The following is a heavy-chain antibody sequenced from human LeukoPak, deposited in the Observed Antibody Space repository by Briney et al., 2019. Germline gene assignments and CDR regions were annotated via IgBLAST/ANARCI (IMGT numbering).Heavy chain of an antibody. V-gene: IGHV3-30*02. CDR2: IRYDGNNQ. CDR1: GFTFSSYG. J-gene: IGHJ4*02. D-gene: IGHD3-22*01. Sequence: GSLRLSCAASGFTFSSYGMHWVRQAPGKGLEWVSFIRYDGNNQYYADSVKGRFTISRDNSKNTLYLQMNSLRAEDTAVYYCAKNYYDSSGSQYYFDYWGQGTLVTVSS. CDR3: AKNYYDSSGSQYYFDY.